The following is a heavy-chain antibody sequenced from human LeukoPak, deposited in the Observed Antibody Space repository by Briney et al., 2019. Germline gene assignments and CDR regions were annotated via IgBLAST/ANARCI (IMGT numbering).Heavy chain of an antibody. D-gene: IGHD2-15*01. CDR1: GYTFTGYY. V-gene: IGHV1-2*02. J-gene: IGHJ4*02. Sequence: ASVKVSCKASGYTFTGYYMHWVRQAPGQGLEWMGWINPNSGGTNYAQKFQGRVTMTRDTSISTAYMELSRLRSDDTAVYYCARDLGYCSGGSCYHYFDYWGQGTLVTVSS. CDR2: INPNSGGT. CDR3: ARDLGYCSGGSCYHYFDY.